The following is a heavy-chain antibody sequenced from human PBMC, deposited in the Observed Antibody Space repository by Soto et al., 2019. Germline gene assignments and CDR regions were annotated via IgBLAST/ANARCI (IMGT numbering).Heavy chain of an antibody. CDR2: ISYDGSNK. V-gene: IGHV3-30*18. Sequence: QVQLVESGGGVVQPGRSLRLSCAASGFTFSSYGMHWVRQAPGKGLEWVAVISYDGSNKYYADSVKGRFTTSRDNSKNTLYLQMNSLRAEDTAVYYCAKGRGDYRGSYFDYWGQGTLVTVSS. D-gene: IGHD4-17*01. CDR1: GFTFSSYG. CDR3: AKGRGDYRGSYFDY. J-gene: IGHJ4*02.